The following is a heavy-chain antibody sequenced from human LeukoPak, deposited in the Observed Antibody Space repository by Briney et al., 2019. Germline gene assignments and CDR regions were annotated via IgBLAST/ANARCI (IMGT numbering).Heavy chain of an antibody. CDR3: AGLIAVAGIFDY. CDR2: LNPNSGDT. CDR1: GYTFTDYY. Sequence: GASVKVSCKASGYTFTDYYMHWVRQAPGQGLEWMGWLNPNSGDTNYAQKFQGRVTMTRDTSISTAYMELSRLRSDDTAVYYCAGLIAVAGIFDYWGQGTLVTVSS. D-gene: IGHD6-19*01. J-gene: IGHJ4*02. V-gene: IGHV1-2*02.